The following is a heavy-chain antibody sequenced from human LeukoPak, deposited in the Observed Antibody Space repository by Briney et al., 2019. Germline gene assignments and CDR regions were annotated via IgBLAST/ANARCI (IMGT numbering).Heavy chain of an antibody. D-gene: IGHD1-26*01. J-gene: IGHJ4*02. CDR2: FIPIFGTT. V-gene: IGHV1-69*05. CDR3: ASGIGWEQSTGLDS. Sequence: ASVKVSCKASGGTFSSYAISWVRQAPGQGLEWMGGFIPIFGTTIYAHKFQDRVTITTDESTSTAYMELSSLTSEDTAVYYCASGIGWEQSTGLDSWGQGTLVTVSS. CDR1: GGTFSSYA.